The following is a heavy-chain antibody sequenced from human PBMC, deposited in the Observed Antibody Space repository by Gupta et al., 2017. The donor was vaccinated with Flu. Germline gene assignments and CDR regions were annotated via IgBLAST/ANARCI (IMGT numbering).Heavy chain of an antibody. D-gene: IGHD2-2*01. CDR1: GFPFSSSG. V-gene: IGHV3-30*18. CDR2: IASDGSHK. CDR3: AKDGPWTASCPYYCYYMDV. J-gene: IGHJ6*03. Sequence: QMRLVESGGVVVGFGTSLRRPCAHPGFPFSSSGLHWVRQARGKGLEWVADIASDGSHKDYADSVRGRFTISRDNAKNTLSLEMDSLRVEDTAVYYCAKDGPWTASCPYYCYYMDVWGKGTTVTVSS.